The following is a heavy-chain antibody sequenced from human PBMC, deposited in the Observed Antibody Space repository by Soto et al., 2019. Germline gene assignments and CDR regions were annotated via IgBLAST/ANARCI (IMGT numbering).Heavy chain of an antibody. V-gene: IGHV3-9*01. J-gene: IGHJ6*03. CDR2: ISWNSGSI. CDR1: GFTFDDYA. D-gene: IGHD3-3*01. Sequence: TGGSLRLSCAASGFTFDDYAMHWVGQAPGKGLEWVSGISWNSGSIGYADSVKGRFTISRDNAKNSLYLQMNSLRAEDTALYYCAKAEPDYDFWSGYSPLRYYYYMDVWGKGTTVTVSS. CDR3: AKAEPDYDFWSGYSPLRYYYYMDV.